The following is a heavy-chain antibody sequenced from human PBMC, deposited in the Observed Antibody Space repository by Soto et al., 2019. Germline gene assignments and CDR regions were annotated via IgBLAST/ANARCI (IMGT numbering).Heavy chain of an antibody. J-gene: IGHJ4*02. CDR1: GFTFSSYA. CDR3: ARDLDYDSSGTFHY. D-gene: IGHD3-22*01. V-gene: IGHV3-30-3*01. Sequence: PGGSLRLSCAASGFTFSSYAMHWVRQAPGKGLEWVAVISYDGSNKYYADSVKGRFTISRDNSKNTLYLQMNSLRAEDTAVYYCARDLDYDSSGTFHYWGQGTLVTVSS. CDR2: ISYDGSNK.